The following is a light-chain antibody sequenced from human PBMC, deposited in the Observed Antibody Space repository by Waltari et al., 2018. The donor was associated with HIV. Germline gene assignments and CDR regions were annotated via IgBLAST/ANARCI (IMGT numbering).Light chain of an antibody. V-gene: IGLV1-44*01. CDR3: ATWDDSLNGPV. CDR2: SNN. Sequence: QSVLTQPPSASGTPGQRVTISRSGSSSNIELNTVSWYQKFPGTAPQLLIYSNNQRPSGVPDRFSGSKSGTSAALAISGLQSEDEADYYCATWDDSLNGPVFGGGTKLTVL. CDR1: SSNIELNT. J-gene: IGLJ3*02.